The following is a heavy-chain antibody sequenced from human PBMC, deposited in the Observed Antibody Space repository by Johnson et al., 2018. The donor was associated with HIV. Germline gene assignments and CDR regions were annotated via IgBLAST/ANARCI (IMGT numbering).Heavy chain of an antibody. V-gene: IGHV3-11*04. CDR3: ARDSTPWGGDYVGYGFDI. J-gene: IGHJ3*02. CDR2: ISSSGSTI. Sequence: QVQLVESGGSLVKPGGSLRVSCAASGFTFSNAWMNWVRQAPGKGLESVSYISSSGSTIYYADSVKGRFTISRDNTKKSLYLQMNSLRAEDTAVYYCARDSTPWGGDYVGYGFDIWGQGTVVTVSS. D-gene: IGHD4-17*01. CDR1: GFTFSNAW.